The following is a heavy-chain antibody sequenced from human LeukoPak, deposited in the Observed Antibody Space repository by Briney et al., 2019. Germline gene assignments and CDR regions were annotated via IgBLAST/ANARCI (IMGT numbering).Heavy chain of an antibody. J-gene: IGHJ3*02. CDR3: ARVVAVAGLLDAFDI. Sequence: PSETLSLTCTVSGGSISSYYWSWIRQPPGKGLEWIGYIYYSGSTYYNPSLKSRVTISVDTSKNQFSLKLSSVTAADTAVYYCARVVAVAGLLDAFDIWGQGTMVTVSS. V-gene: IGHV4-59*08. D-gene: IGHD6-19*01. CDR2: IYYSGST. CDR1: GGSISSYY.